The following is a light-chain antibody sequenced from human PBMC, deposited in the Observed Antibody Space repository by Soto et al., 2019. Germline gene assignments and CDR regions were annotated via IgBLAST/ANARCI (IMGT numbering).Light chain of an antibody. J-gene: IGLJ7*01. CDR2: RND. CDR3: AVWDDSLSGRV. Sequence: QPVLTQPPSASGTAGQRVTISCSGSSSNIGSNYVYWYQQLPGTAPKLLIYRNDQRPSGVPGRFSGSKSDTSASLAISGLRSEDEADYYCAVWDDSLSGRVFGGGTQLTVL. V-gene: IGLV1-47*01. CDR1: SSNIGSNY.